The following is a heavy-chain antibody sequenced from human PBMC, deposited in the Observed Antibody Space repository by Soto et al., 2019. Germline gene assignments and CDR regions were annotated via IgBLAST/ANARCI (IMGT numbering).Heavy chain of an antibody. CDR2: IIPIFGTA. V-gene: IGHV1-69*06. D-gene: IGHD3-22*01. Sequence: SVKVSCKASGGTFSSYSISWVRQAPGQGLEWMGGIIPIFGTANYAQKFQGRVTITADKSTSTAYMELSSLRSEDTAVYYCARSLRGYYYDSSGYYGTYYFDYWGQGTLVNVSS. J-gene: IGHJ4*02. CDR3: ARSLRGYYYDSSGYYGTYYFDY. CDR1: GGTFSSYS.